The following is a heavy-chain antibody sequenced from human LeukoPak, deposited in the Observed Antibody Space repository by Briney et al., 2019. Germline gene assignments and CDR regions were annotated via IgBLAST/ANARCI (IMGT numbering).Heavy chain of an antibody. Sequence: PGGSLRLSCAASGFTFSSYAMSWVRQAPGKGLEWVSAISGSGGSTYYADSVKGRFTISRDNSKNTLYLQMNSLRAEDTAVYYCAKPYCSGGSCYPEYDAFDIWGQGTMVTVSS. D-gene: IGHD2-15*01. V-gene: IGHV3-23*01. CDR3: AKPYCSGGSCYPEYDAFDI. CDR1: GFTFSSYA. CDR2: ISGSGGST. J-gene: IGHJ3*02.